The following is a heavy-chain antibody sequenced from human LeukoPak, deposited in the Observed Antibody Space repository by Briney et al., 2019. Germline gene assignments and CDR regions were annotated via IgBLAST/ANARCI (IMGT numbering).Heavy chain of an antibody. CDR3: ARDLLGYCSGGGCYAGWFDP. CDR2: ISAYNGNT. V-gene: IGHV1-18*04. Sequence: GASVKVSCKASGYTFTSYGISWVRQAPGQGLEWMGWISAYNGNTNYAQKLQGRVTMTTDTSTSTAYMELRSLRSDDTAVYYCARDLLGYCSGGGCYAGWFDPWGQGTLVTVSS. J-gene: IGHJ5*02. CDR1: GYTFTSYG. D-gene: IGHD2-15*01.